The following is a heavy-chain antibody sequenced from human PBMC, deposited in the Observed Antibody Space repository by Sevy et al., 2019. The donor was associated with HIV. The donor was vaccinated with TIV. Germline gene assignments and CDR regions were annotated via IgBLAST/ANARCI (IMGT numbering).Heavy chain of an antibody. V-gene: IGHV1-24*01. J-gene: IGHJ6*02. Sequence: ASVKVSCKVSGYTLTELSMHWVRQAPGKGLEWMGGFDPEDGETIYAQKFQGRVTMPEDTSTDTAYMQLISLRSEDTAVYYCATNDVVVAATPYYYYGMDVWGQGTTVTVSS. D-gene: IGHD2-15*01. CDR3: ATNDVVVAATPYYYYGMDV. CDR2: FDPEDGET. CDR1: GYTLTELS.